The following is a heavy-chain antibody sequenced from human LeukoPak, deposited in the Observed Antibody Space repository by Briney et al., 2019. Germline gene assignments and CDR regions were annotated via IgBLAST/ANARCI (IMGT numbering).Heavy chain of an antibody. CDR2: IYYSGST. V-gene: IGHV4-59*01. D-gene: IGHD6-13*01. CDR1: GGSISSYY. Sequence: PSETLSLTCTVSGGSISSYYWSWIRQPPGKGLEWIGYIYYSGSTNYNPSLKSRVTISVDTSKNQFSLKLSSVTAADTAVYYCARLVGSSWYSWYFDLWGRGTLVTVSS. J-gene: IGHJ2*01. CDR3: ARLVGSSWYSWYFDL.